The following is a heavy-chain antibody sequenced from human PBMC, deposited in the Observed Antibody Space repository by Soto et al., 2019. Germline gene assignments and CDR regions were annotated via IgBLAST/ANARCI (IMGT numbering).Heavy chain of an antibody. CDR1: GGSISSSSYY. D-gene: IGHD3-22*01. CDR2: IYYSGST. V-gene: IGHV4-39*01. Sequence: SETLSLTCTVSGGSISSSSYYWGWIRQPPGKGLEWIGSIYYSGSTYYNPSLKSRVTISVDTSKNQFSLKLSSVTAADTAVYYCARHRMGYDSSGYIDYWGQGTLVTVSS. J-gene: IGHJ4*02. CDR3: ARHRMGYDSSGYIDY.